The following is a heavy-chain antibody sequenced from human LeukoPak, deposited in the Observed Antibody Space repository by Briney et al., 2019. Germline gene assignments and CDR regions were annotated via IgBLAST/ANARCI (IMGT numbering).Heavy chain of an antibody. D-gene: IGHD1-26*01. Sequence: PGGSLRLSCAASGFTFDDYPMHWVRQVPGKGLEWVSLISGDGGTTYYADSVKGRFTISRDNSKNTLYLQMNSLRAEDTALYYCAKDLIVGATKVPYFDYWGQGTLVTVSS. CDR2: ISGDGGTT. CDR3: AKDLIVGATKVPYFDY. CDR1: GFTFDDYP. J-gene: IGHJ4*02. V-gene: IGHV3-43*02.